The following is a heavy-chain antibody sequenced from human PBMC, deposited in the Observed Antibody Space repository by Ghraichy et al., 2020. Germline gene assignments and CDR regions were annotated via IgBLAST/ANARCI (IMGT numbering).Heavy chain of an antibody. CDR2: ISAYNGNT. Sequence: ASVKVSCKASGYTFTSYGISWVRQAPGQGLEWMGWISAYNGNTNYAQKLQGRVTMTTDTSTSTAYMELRSLRSDDTAVYYCARVDYYDSSGLYYYYYYGMDVWGQGTTVTVSS. D-gene: IGHD3-22*01. V-gene: IGHV1-18*01. CDR1: GYTFTSYG. CDR3: ARVDYYDSSGLYYYYYYGMDV. J-gene: IGHJ6*02.